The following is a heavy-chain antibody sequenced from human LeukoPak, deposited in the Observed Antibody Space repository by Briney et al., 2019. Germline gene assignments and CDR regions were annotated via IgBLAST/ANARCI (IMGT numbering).Heavy chain of an antibody. CDR2: IRYDGTNK. V-gene: IGHV3-30*02. Sequence: GGSLRLSGAASGFTFSSYEMNWVRQAPGKGLEWVAFIRYDGTNKDYADSVKGRFTISRDNSKNTLYLQMNSMRAEDTAVYYCAKDRGLAVGDYWGQGTLVTVSS. CDR3: AKDRGLAVGDY. CDR1: GFTFSSYE. D-gene: IGHD6-19*01. J-gene: IGHJ4*02.